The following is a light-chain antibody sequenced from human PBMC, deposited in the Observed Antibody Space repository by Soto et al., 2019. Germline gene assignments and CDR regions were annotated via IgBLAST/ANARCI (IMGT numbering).Light chain of an antibody. Sequence: EIVMTQSPSTLSVSPGEGATLSCRASHGIGTALAWYQQKPGQTPRLLMYGASIRATGVPARFSGSASGTEFTLTITSLQSEDVAVYYCQHYSDWPLTFGGGTKVESK. J-gene: IGKJ4*01. CDR3: QHYSDWPLT. CDR2: GAS. V-gene: IGKV3-15*01. CDR1: HGIGTA.